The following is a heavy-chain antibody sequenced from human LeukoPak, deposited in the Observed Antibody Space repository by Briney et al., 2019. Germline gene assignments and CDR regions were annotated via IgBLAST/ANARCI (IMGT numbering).Heavy chain of an antibody. Sequence: TGGSLRLSCAVSGLTFNNYAMSWVRQAPGKGLEWVSAISGSGGSTYYADSVKGRFTISRDNSKNTLYPQMNSLRAEDTAVYYCAKEGIVYCSSTSCYRGYYYYGMDVWGQGTTVTVSS. CDR3: AKEGIVYCSSTSCYRGYYYYGMDV. CDR2: ISGSGGST. CDR1: GLTFNNYA. D-gene: IGHD2-2*01. V-gene: IGHV3-23*01. J-gene: IGHJ6*02.